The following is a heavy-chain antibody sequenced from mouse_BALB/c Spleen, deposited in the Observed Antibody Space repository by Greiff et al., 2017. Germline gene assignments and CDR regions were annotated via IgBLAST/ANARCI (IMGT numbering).Heavy chain of an antibody. Sequence: EVKLMESGPGLVKPSQTVSLTCTVTGISITTGNYRWSWIRQFPGNKLEWIGYIYYSGTITYNPSLTSRTTITRDTSKNQFFLEMNSLTAEDTATYYCARDSPDGYYGFAYWGQGTLVTVSA. CDR3: ARDSPDGYYGFAY. D-gene: IGHD2-3*01. CDR2: IYYSGTI. CDR1: GISITTGNYR. J-gene: IGHJ3*01. V-gene: IGHV3-5*02.